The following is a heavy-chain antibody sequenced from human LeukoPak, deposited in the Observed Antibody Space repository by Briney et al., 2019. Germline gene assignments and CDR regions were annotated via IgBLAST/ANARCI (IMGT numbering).Heavy chain of an antibody. J-gene: IGHJ6*02. CDR1: GGTFSSYA. Sequence: SVKVSCKASGGTFSSYAISWVRQAPGQGLEWMGRIIPILGIANYAQKFQGRVTITADKSTSTAYMELSSLRSEDTAVYYCARARGGRAHYYYYGMDVWGQGTTVTVSS. V-gene: IGHV1-69*04. CDR2: IIPILGIA. D-gene: IGHD1-26*01. CDR3: ARARGGRAHYYYYGMDV.